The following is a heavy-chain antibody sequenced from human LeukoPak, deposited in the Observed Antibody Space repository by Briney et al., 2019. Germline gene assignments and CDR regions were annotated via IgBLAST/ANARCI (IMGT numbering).Heavy chain of an antibody. V-gene: IGHV4-4*07. CDR1: GDSFSSYY. J-gene: IGHJ2*01. D-gene: IGHD2-2*01. CDR2: IYSSGST. CDR3: ARETGHATSWRYWYLVL. Sequence: SETLSLTCTVSGDSFSSYYWSWIRRPAGKGLEWIGRIYSSGSTSHNPSLKSRVSMSIDTSKNQFSLNLSSVTAADTAVYHCARETGHATSWRYWYLVLWGRGTLVTVSS.